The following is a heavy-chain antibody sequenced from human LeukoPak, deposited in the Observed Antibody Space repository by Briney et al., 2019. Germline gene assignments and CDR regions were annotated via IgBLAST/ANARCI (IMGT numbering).Heavy chain of an antibody. J-gene: IGHJ4*02. CDR1: GFTFSRYG. V-gene: IGHV3-33*08. Sequence: PGRSLRLSCVASGFTFSRYGTHWVRQAPGKGLEWVAVIWYDGSNKYYADSVKGRFTISRDNSKNTLYLQMNSLRAEDTAVYYCAGPVVGATGWGQGTLVTVSS. CDR2: IWYDGSNK. D-gene: IGHD1-26*01. CDR3: AGPVVGATG.